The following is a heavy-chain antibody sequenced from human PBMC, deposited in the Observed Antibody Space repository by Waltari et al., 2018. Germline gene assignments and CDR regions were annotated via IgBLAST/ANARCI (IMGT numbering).Heavy chain of an antibody. D-gene: IGHD2-2*01. Sequence: QVQLVQSGAEVKKPGSSVKVSCKASGGTFSSYAISWVRPAPGQGLEWMGGIIPICGTANYAQKFQGRVTITADESTSTAYMELSSLRSEDTAVYYCAGRGVYCSSTSCYLNYWGQGTLVTVSS. V-gene: IGHV1-69*12. CDR1: GGTFSSYA. CDR3: AGRGVYCSSTSCYLNY. J-gene: IGHJ4*02. CDR2: IIPICGTA.